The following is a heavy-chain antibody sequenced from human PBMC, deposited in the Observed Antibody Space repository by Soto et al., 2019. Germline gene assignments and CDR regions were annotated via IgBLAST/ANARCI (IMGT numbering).Heavy chain of an antibody. CDR2: IKSKTDGGTT. Sequence: EVQLVESGGGLVKPGGSLRLSCAASGFTFSNAWMNWVRQAPGKGLEWVGRIKSKTDGGTTDYAAPVKGRVTISRDDSKNTRYLQMNSLKTEDTAVYYCTTGGSSGWYASNYYYGMDVWGQGTTVTVSS. V-gene: IGHV3-15*07. CDR3: TTGGSSGWYASNYYYGMDV. D-gene: IGHD6-19*01. J-gene: IGHJ6*02. CDR1: GFTFSNAW.